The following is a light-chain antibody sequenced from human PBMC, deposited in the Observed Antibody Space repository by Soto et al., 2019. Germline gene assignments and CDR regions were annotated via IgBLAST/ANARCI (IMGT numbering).Light chain of an antibody. CDR3: QQYGSSPPIWT. CDR1: QSVSSSY. Sequence: EIVLTQSPGTLSLSPGERATLSCRDSQSVSSSYLAWYQQKPGQAPRLLIYGASSRATGIPDRFSGSGSGTDFTLTISRLEPEDFAVYYCQQYGSSPPIWTFGQGTKVEIK. J-gene: IGKJ1*01. V-gene: IGKV3-20*01. CDR2: GAS.